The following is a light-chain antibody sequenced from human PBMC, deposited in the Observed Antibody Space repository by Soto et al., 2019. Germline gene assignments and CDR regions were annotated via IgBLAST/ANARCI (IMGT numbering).Light chain of an antibody. CDR3: QSYDSSLSGYV. CDR2: GNT. CDR1: TSNIGSHS. Sequence: QSVLTQPPSVSGTPGQRVTISCSGGTSNIGSHSVNWFQHLPGTAPKLLISGNTNRPSGVPDRFSGSKSGTSASLAITGLQAEDEADYYCQSYDSSLSGYVFGTGTKLTVL. V-gene: IGLV1-40*01. J-gene: IGLJ1*01.